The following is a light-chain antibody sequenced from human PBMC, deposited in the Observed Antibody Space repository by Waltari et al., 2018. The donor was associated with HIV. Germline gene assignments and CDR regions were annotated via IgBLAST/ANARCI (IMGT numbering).Light chain of an antibody. J-gene: IGKJ1*01. CDR2: WAS. Sequence: DIVMTQSPDSLAVSLGERATINCKSSQSVLLSSNNKNYLAWYRQNPGQPPKLLIYWASTRESGVPDRFGGSGSGTDFTLTSSSLQAEDVAVYYCQQYYSSPPTFGQGTKVEIK. CDR1: QSVLLSSNNKNY. V-gene: IGKV4-1*01. CDR3: QQYYSSPPT.